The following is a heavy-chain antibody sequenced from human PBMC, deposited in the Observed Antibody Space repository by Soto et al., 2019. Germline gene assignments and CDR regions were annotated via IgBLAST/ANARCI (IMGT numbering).Heavy chain of an antibody. V-gene: IGHV3-7*01. J-gene: IGHJ6*02. CDR3: ARGEYSSSLGIYYYGMDV. Sequence: GGSLRLSCASSGLTFSSYWMILVRQAPGKGLEWVANIKQDGSEKYYVDSVKGRFTISRDNAKNSLYLQMNSLRAEDTAVYYCARGEYSSSLGIYYYGMDVWGQGTTVTVSS. CDR2: IKQDGSEK. CDR1: GLTFSSYW. D-gene: IGHD6-6*01.